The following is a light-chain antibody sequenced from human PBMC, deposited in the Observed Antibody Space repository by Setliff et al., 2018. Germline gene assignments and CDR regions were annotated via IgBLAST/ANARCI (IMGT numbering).Light chain of an antibody. Sequence: QSALTQPRSVSGSPGQSVTISCTGTSSDVGGYNYVSWYQQHPGKAPKLLIYDVYKWPSGVPDRFSGSKSGHTASLTISGLRAEDEADYYCCSYAGSGTVIFGGGTKATVL. CDR2: DVY. CDR1: SSDVGGYNY. CDR3: CSYAGSGTVI. J-gene: IGLJ6*01. V-gene: IGLV2-11*01.